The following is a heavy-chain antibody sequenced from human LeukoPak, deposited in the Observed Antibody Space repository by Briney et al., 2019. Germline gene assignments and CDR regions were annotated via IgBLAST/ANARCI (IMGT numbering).Heavy chain of an antibody. CDR2: IYPGDSDT. CDR1: GSRFTSYW. J-gene: IGHJ5*02. V-gene: IGHV5-51*01. CDR3: ARHHLEPHYNWFDP. D-gene: IGHD1-14*01. Sequence: GASLKISCKGSGSRFTSYWIGWGRPMPGKGLEWMGIIYPGDSDTRYSPSFRGQVTNSADNSISTSYLQWSSLKASDTAMYYCARHHLEPHYNWFDPWGQGTLVTVSS.